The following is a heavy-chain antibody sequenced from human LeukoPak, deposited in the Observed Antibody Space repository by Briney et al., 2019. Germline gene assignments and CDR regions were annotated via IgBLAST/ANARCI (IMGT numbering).Heavy chain of an antibody. V-gene: IGHV3-23*01. CDR3: AKSNYYCSDSCQPDDAFDV. CDR1: GFTFSKNA. J-gene: IGHJ3*01. Sequence: GGSLRLSCAASGFTFSKNAMSWVRQAPGKWLEWVSGISNTAGFTYYADSVKGRFTISRDNSKNTLYLQLNSLRAEDTAVYYCAKSNYYCSDSCQPDDAFDVWGQGTMVTVSS. D-gene: IGHD2-15*01. CDR2: ISNTAGFT.